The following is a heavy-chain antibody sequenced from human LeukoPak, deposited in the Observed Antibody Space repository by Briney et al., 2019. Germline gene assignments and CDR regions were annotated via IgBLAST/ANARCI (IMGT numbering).Heavy chain of an antibody. V-gene: IGHV1-2*06. Sequence: GAAVNVSCKASGYTLTDYYMHWVRQAPGQGLEWVGRINPNSGGTNYAQKFQGRVTMTRDTSINTVYMELSRLRSDDTAVYYCARVGYYESSGYYEYWGQGTLVTVSS. D-gene: IGHD3-22*01. CDR2: INPNSGGT. J-gene: IGHJ4*02. CDR3: ARVGYYESSGYYEY. CDR1: GYTLTDYY.